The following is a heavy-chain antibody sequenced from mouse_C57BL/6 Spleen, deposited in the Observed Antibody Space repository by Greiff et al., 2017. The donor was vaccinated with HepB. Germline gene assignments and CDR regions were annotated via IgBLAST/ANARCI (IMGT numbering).Heavy chain of an antibody. D-gene: IGHD4-1*01. J-gene: IGHJ2*01. CDR1: GYAFSSSW. Sequence: QVQLKQSGPELVKPGASVKISCKASGYAFSSSWMNWVKQRPGKGLEWIGRIYPGDGDTNYNGKFKGKATLTADKSSSTAYMQLSSLTSEDSAVYFCARSRGYNWDDYWGQGTTLTVSS. V-gene: IGHV1-82*01. CDR3: ARSRGYNWDDY. CDR2: IYPGDGDT.